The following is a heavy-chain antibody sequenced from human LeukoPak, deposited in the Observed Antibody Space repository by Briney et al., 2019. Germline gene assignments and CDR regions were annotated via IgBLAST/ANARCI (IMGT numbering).Heavy chain of an antibody. J-gene: IGHJ5*02. Sequence: GGSLRLSCAASGFAFSSYSMNWVRQAPGKGLEWVSYISSSSSTIYYADSVKGRFTISRDNAKNSLYLQMNSLRAEDTAVYYWARDGELPGYSSSWYWFDPWGQGTLVTVSS. V-gene: IGHV3-48*04. CDR1: GFAFSSYS. CDR3: ARDGELPGYSSSWYWFDP. D-gene: IGHD6-13*01. CDR2: ISSSSSTI.